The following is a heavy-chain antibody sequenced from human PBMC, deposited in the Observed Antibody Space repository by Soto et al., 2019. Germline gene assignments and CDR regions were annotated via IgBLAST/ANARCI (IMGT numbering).Heavy chain of an antibody. CDR3: ERRVGRARFDY. V-gene: IGHV4-39*01. J-gene: IGHJ4*02. CDR2: IYYSGST. CDR1: GGSISRSSYY. D-gene: IGHD6-13*01. Sequence: PSETLSLTCTVSGGSISRSSYYWGWIRQPPGKGLEWIGSIYYSGSTYYNPSLKSRVTISVDTSKNQFSLKLSSATAADTAVYYCERRVGRARFDYWGQGTLVTVSS.